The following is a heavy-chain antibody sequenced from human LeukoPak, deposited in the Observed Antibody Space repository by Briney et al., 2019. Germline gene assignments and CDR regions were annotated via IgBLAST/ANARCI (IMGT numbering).Heavy chain of an antibody. J-gene: IGHJ4*02. V-gene: IGHV4-34*01. CDR1: GGSFSGYY. CDR2: INHSGST. Sequence: SETLTLTCAVYGGSFSGYYWSWICQPPGKGLEWLGEINHSGSTNYNPSLKSRVIISVDTSKNQFSLKLSSVTAADTAVNYCARESDRYCSSTSCAKYYFDYRGQGTLVTVSS. D-gene: IGHD2-2*01. CDR3: ARESDRYCSSTSCAKYYFDY.